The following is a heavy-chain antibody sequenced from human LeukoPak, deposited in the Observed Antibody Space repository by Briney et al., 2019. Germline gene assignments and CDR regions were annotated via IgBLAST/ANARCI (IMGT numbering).Heavy chain of an antibody. J-gene: IGHJ4*02. D-gene: IGHD3-10*01. Sequence: SETLSLTCAVYGGSFSGYYWSWIRQPPGKGLEWIGEINHSGSTNHNPSLKSRVTISVDTSKNQFSLKLSSVTAADTAVYYCARGPSSGGRGGFDYWGQGTLVTVSS. CDR3: ARGPSSGGRGGFDY. CDR2: INHSGST. V-gene: IGHV4-34*01. CDR1: GGSFSGYY.